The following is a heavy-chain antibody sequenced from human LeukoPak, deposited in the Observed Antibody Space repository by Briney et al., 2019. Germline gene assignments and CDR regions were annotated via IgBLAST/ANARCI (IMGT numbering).Heavy chain of an antibody. CDR3: ARDIVVVSDTRGSDY. V-gene: IGHV1-2*02. D-gene: IGHD2-21*01. Sequence: ASVKVSCKASGYTFTGYYMHWVRQAPGQGLEWMGWIHPNSGATKSAEKFQGRVTLTRDTSITTVYMELSRLSSDDTAVYYCARDIVVVSDTRGSDYWGQGTLVTVSS. CDR2: IHPNSGAT. CDR1: GYTFTGYY. J-gene: IGHJ4*02.